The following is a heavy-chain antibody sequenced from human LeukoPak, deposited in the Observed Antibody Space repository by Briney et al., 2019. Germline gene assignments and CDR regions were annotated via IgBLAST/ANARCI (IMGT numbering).Heavy chain of an antibody. CDR3: AHGNKEESFDWLFERPRVYWFDP. CDR1: GFSLSTSGVG. D-gene: IGHD3-9*01. J-gene: IGHJ5*02. CDR2: IYWNDDK. Sequence: SGPTLVKPTQTLTLTCTFSGFSLSTSGVGVGWIRQPPGKALEWLALIYWNDDKRYSPSLKSRLTITKDTSKNQVVLTMTNMDPVDTATYYCAHGNKEESFDWLFERPRVYWFDPWGQGTLVTVSS. V-gene: IGHV2-5*01.